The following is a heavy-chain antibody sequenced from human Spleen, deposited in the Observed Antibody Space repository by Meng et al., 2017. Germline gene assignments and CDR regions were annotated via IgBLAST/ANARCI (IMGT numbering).Heavy chain of an antibody. CDR3: ARVPNYGEYGGGFDY. V-gene: IGHV4-34*01. Sequence: QVCLRQLGAVVSGPAEYQSVSCADHCGAVCGDNCSCIRKPSGNGLEWKGQISLSGRSNYKPYIKSRVTISGDSSKTQFTLKLSSVTAMDTAVYYCARVPNYGEYGGGFDYWGQGTLVTVSS. J-gene: IGHJ4*02. CDR1: CGAVCGDN. D-gene: IGHD4/OR15-4a*01. CDR2: ISLSGRS.